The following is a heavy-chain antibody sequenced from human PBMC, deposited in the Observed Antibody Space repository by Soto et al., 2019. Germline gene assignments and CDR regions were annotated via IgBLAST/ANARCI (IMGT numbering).Heavy chain of an antibody. CDR1: GYTFTGYY. V-gene: IGHV1-2*02. Sequence: ASVKVSCKTSGYTFTGYYIHWVRQAPGQGLEWMGWINPNSGGTDYAQKFQGRVTMTRDTSISTVYMELNRLRSDDTAVYYCARDQGVASELFNYWGHGSLVTVSS. J-gene: IGHJ4*01. CDR3: ARDQGVASELFNY. D-gene: IGHD3-10*01. CDR2: INPNSGGT.